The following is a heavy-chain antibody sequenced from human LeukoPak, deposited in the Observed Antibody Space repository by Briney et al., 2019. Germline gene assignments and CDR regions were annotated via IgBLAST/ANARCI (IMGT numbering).Heavy chain of an antibody. CDR2: IKQDGSEK. CDR3: ATSGYNFDY. V-gene: IGHV3-7*05. J-gene: IGHJ4*02. D-gene: IGHD5-18*01. CDR1: GXSLSNYW. Sequence: PGGSLRLSCAVSGXSLSNYWMSWVRQTPGKGLEWVANIKQDGSEKHYVDSVKGRFPISRDNAKDSLYLQMNSLRIEDTAVYYCATSGYNFDYWGQGTLVTVSS.